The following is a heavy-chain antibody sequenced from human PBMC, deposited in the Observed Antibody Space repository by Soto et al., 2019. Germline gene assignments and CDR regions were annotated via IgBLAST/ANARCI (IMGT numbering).Heavy chain of an antibody. CDR1: GGYISSYY. CDR2: IFYSGKT. J-gene: IGHJ4*02. CDR3: ARASVYGDPFAS. D-gene: IGHD4-17*01. Sequence: QVQLQESGPGLVKPSETLSLTCSVSGGYISSYYWSWIRQPPGKGLEWIGYIFYSGKTNYNPSLRSRVTISVDTSHHQFSLKPRSVTPADTAVYYCARASVYGDPFASWGQGTLVTLSS. V-gene: IGHV4-59*01.